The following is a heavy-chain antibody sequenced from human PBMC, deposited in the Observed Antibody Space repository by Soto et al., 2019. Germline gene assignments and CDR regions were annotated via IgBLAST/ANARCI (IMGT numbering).Heavy chain of an antibody. D-gene: IGHD3-22*01. J-gene: IGHJ5*02. CDR2: IYHTGNT. CDR1: GGSISNSRYY. CDR3: ARDYYDSSDYTTNWFDP. V-gene: IGHV4-39*01. Sequence: SGTLSLTCTASGGSISNSRYYWAWIRQPPGKGLEWIGSIYHTGNTYYNPSLRSRVTISVDTSKNQFSLKLTSVTAADTAVYYCARDYYDSSDYTTNWFDPWGQGTLVTVS.